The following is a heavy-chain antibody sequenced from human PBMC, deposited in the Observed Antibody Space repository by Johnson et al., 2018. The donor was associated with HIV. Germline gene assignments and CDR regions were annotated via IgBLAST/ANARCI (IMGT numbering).Heavy chain of an antibody. CDR2: ISYDGSNK. D-gene: IGHD2-21*01. J-gene: IGHJ3*02. V-gene: IGHV3-30*03. CDR3: ARDPGCYERPCGVFDM. Sequence: QVQLVESGGGVVQPGRSLRLSCAASGFTFSSYGMHWVRQAPGKGLVWVAVISYDGSNKYYADSVKGRFTISRDNAKNSLYLQINSLRVEETVVYYCARDPGCYERPCGVFDMWGQGTMVTVSS. CDR1: GFTFSSYG.